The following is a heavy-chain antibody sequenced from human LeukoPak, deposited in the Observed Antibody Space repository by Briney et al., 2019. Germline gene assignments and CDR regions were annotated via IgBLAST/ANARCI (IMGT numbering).Heavy chain of an antibody. CDR1: GYTFTSYD. CDR3: ARRPAVKVRTTSYYYGMDV. CDR2: MNPNSGNT. Sequence: ASVKVSCKASGYTFTSYDINWVRQATGQGLEWMGWMNPNSGNTGYAQKFQGRVTMTRNTSISTAYMELSSLRSEDTAVYYCARRPAVKVRTTSYYYGMDVWGQRTTVTVSS. D-gene: IGHD2/OR15-2a*01. V-gene: IGHV1-8*01. J-gene: IGHJ6*02.